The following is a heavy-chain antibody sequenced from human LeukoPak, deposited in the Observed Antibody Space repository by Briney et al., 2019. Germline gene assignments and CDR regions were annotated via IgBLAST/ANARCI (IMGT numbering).Heavy chain of an antibody. CDR3: TRHGSGSYLTFDY. CDR2: IRSKANSYAT. J-gene: IGHJ4*02. D-gene: IGHD3-10*01. CDR1: GFTFSGSA. Sequence: SGGSLRLSCAASGFTFSGSAMHWARQASGKGLEWIGRIRSKANSYATAYAASVKGRFTISRDDSKNTACLQMNSLKTEDTAVYYCTRHGSGSYLTFDYWGQGTLVTVSS. V-gene: IGHV3-73*01.